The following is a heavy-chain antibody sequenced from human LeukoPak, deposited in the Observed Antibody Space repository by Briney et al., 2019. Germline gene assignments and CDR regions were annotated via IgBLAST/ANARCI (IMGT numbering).Heavy chain of an antibody. J-gene: IGHJ6*03. CDR3: ASLGIAAAGTSYYYYYYVDV. Sequence: SETLSLTCSVSGDSISNYYWSWIRQPAGKGLEWIGRIYTSGSTNYNPSLKSRVTISVDTSKNQFSLKLSSATAADTAVYYCASLGIAAAGTSYYYYYYVDVWGKGTTVTVSS. D-gene: IGHD6-13*01. CDR1: GDSISNYY. V-gene: IGHV4-4*07. CDR2: IYTSGST.